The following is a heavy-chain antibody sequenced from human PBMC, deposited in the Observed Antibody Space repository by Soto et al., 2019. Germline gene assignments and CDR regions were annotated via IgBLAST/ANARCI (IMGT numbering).Heavy chain of an antibody. J-gene: IGHJ6*02. CDR2: IRSKANSYAT. CDR3: AKDLKGPPVAGHPTSYYYYGMDV. CDR1: GFTFSCSA. D-gene: IGHD6-19*01. V-gene: IGHV3-73*01. Sequence: GGSLRLSCAASGFTFSCSAMHWVRQSSGKGLEWVGRIRSKANSYATAYAASVKGRFTISRDNSKNTLYLQMNSLRAEDTAVYYCAKDLKGPPVAGHPTSYYYYGMDVWGQGTTVTVSS.